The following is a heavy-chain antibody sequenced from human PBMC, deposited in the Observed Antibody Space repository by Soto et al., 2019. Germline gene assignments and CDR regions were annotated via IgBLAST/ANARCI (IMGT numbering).Heavy chain of an antibody. CDR1: GGSLNGFY. J-gene: IGHJ4*02. V-gene: IGHV4-59*01. D-gene: IGHD4-17*01. CDR2: IYYSWST. CDR3: ARDSRSTVTMFDY. Sequence: PSETLFLPRTVSGGSLNGFYLGWVRPPPGKGLEWIGYIYYSWSTNYNPSLKSRVTISVDTSKNQFSLKLSSVTAADSAVYYCARDSRSTVTMFDYWGQGTLVTVSS.